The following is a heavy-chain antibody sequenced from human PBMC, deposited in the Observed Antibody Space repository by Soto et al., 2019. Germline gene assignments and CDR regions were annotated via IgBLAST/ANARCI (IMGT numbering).Heavy chain of an antibody. J-gene: IGHJ4*02. V-gene: IGHV3-33*01. CDR3: VSGDGYFDN. Sequence: QVQLVESGGGVVQPGRSLRLSCAASGITFSNYGTHWVRQAPGKGLEWVAVIWYDGRDKYYADSVKGRFTISRDNSKNTPYLQMNSLTADDTAVYYCVSGDGYFDNWGQGTLVTVSS. CDR2: IWYDGRDK. D-gene: IGHD2-21*01. CDR1: GITFSNYG.